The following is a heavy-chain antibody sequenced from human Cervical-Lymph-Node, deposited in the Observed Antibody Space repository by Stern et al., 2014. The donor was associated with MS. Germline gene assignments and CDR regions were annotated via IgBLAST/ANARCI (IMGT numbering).Heavy chain of an antibody. Sequence: VQLLESGAEVTKPGSSVKVSCKASVGTFSKFPSSWVRQAPGQGLESMGGIFPVFGTPTYAQEFRGRVTITADVSTSTVYMELSSLRSDDTAVYYCALSSETSDRWYSLGYDLWGQGTLVTVSS. J-gene: IGHJ5*02. CDR3: ALSSETSDRWYSLGYDL. D-gene: IGHD6-13*01. V-gene: IGHV1-69*01. CDR2: IFPVFGTP. CDR1: VGTFSKFP.